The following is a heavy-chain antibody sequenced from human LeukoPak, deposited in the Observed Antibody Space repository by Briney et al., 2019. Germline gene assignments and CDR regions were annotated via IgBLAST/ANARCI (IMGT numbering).Heavy chain of an antibody. CDR2: ISGSGGST. Sequence: PGGSLRLSCAASGFTFSSYAMSWVRQAPGKGLEWVSAISGSGGSTYYADSVKGRFTLSRDNSKNTLYLQMNSLRAEDTAVYYCAKGDSIAARPHYFDYWGQGTLVTVSS. J-gene: IGHJ4*02. V-gene: IGHV3-23*01. CDR1: GFTFSSYA. D-gene: IGHD6-6*01. CDR3: AKGDSIAARPHYFDY.